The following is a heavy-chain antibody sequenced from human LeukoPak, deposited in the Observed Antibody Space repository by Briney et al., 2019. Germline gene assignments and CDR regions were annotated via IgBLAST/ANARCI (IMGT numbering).Heavy chain of an antibody. J-gene: IGHJ5*02. CDR1: GGSISSYY. V-gene: IGHV4-59*01. Sequence: RSSETLSLTCTVSGGSISSYYWSWIRQPPGKGLEWIGYIYYSGSTNYNPSLKSRVTISVDTSKNQFSLKLSSVTAADTAVYYCARARKPAAFSWWFAPCDQGTLVTNSS. D-gene: IGHD2-2*01. CDR2: IYYSGST. CDR3: ARARKPAAFSWWFAP.